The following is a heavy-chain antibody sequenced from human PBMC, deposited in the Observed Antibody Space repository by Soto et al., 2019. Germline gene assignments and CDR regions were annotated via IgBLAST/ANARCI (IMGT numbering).Heavy chain of an antibody. D-gene: IGHD2-15*01. J-gene: IGHJ4*02. Sequence: QVQLQESGPGLVKPSGTLSFTCAVSGVSISGGHWWTWVRQSPGKGLEWIGEIYHSGSTNYNPSLKSRVTISVDKSKNQFSLKVSSVTAADTAVYFCARRSGGTSDWGQGTLVTVSS. CDR3: ARRSGGTSD. V-gene: IGHV4-4*02. CDR1: GVSISGGHW. CDR2: IYHSGST.